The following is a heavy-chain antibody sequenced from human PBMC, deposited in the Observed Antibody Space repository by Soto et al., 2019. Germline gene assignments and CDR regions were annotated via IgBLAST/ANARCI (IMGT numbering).Heavy chain of an antibody. CDR2: INHSGFT. V-gene: IGHV4-34*01. Sequence: QVQLHQWGAGLLKPSETLSLTCAVYGGSFTTYYWSWIRQSPGKGLEWIGEINHSGFTNYNQSLESRGTTTVDTSKNQFSLKLRSVTAADTAIYYCARRYCSDSYCSYFDYWGRGTLGGVSS. CDR3: ARRYCSDSYCSYFDY. J-gene: IGHJ4*02. D-gene: IGHD2-15*01. CDR1: GGSFTTYY.